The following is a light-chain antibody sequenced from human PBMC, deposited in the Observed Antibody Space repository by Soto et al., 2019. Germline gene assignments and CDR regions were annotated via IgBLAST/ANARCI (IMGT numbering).Light chain of an antibody. CDR2: EAS. Sequence: EIVLTQSPATLSLSPGERATLSCRASQSVSSYLAWYQQKPGQAPRLLIYEASNRATGIPATFSGRGSGTDFTLTISSLEPEDFAVYYCQQRSNWPRTFGQGTKVDIK. CDR3: QQRSNWPRT. CDR1: QSVSSY. J-gene: IGKJ1*01. V-gene: IGKV3-11*01.